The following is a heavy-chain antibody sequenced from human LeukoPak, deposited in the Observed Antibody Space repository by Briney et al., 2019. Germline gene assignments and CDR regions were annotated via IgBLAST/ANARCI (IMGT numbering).Heavy chain of an antibody. CDR2: IIPIFGTA. CDR1: VGTFSNYA. J-gene: IGHJ4*02. CDR3: AYYYDSSGYYERYYFDY. V-gene: IGHV1-69*06. D-gene: IGHD3-22*01. Sequence: SVTVSRKASVGTFSNYAISWVRQAPGQGGEWVGRIIPIFGTANYAQKFQGRVTITADKSTSTAYMELSSLRSEGTAVYSCAYYYDSSGYYERYYFDYWGQGTLVTVSS.